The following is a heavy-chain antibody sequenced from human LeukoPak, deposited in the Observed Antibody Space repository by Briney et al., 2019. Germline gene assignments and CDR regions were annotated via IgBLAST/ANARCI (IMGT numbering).Heavy chain of an antibody. Sequence: PGGSLRFSCAASGFTFSSYDMHWVRQATGKGLEWVSAIGTAGDTYYPGSVKGRFTISRENAKNSLYLQMNSLRAGDTAVYYCVRTGSSGYDFDYWGQGALVTVSS. D-gene: IGHD3-22*01. V-gene: IGHV3-13*01. CDR2: IGTAGDT. CDR3: VRTGSSGYDFDY. J-gene: IGHJ4*02. CDR1: GFTFSSYD.